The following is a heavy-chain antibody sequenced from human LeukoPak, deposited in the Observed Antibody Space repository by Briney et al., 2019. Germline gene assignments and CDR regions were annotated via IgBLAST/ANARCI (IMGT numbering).Heavy chain of an antibody. J-gene: IGHJ3*02. D-gene: IGHD3-16*01. Sequence: PGGSLRLSCAVPGITISSYWMSWVRQAPGKGLEWVANIKEDGSEKYYVDSVKGRFTISRDNAKKSLYLQMNRLRAEDTAVYYCEAFYYDESGWGDASDMWGQGTMVTVSS. V-gene: IGHV3-7*01. CDR2: IKEDGSEK. CDR3: EAFYYDESGWGDASDM. CDR1: GITISSYW.